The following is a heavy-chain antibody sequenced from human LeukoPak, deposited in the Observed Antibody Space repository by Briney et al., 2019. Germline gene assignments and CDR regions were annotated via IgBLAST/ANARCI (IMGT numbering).Heavy chain of an antibody. CDR3: ARADWDTAMIDY. V-gene: IGHV3-30*02. CDR1: GFTFSSYG. D-gene: IGHD5-18*01. J-gene: IGHJ4*02. CDR2: IRYDGRNK. Sequence: GGSLRLSCAASGFTFSSYGMHWVRQAPGKGLDWVAFIRYDGRNKYYADSVKGRFTISRDNSKNTLYLQMNSLRAEDTAVYYCARADWDTAMIDYWGQGTVVTVSS.